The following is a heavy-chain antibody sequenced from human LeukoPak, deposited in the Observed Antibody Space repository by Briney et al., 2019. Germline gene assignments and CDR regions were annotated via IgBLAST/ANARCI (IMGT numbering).Heavy chain of an antibody. Sequence: GGSLRLSCAASGFTFEDHAMNWVRQVPGKGLEWVSAISGSGGSTYYADSVKGRFTISRDNSKNTLYLQMNSLRAEDTAVYYCAKGSYCSSTSCYTDWGQGTLVTVSS. J-gene: IGHJ4*02. D-gene: IGHD2-2*02. CDR1: GFTFEDHA. CDR3: AKGSYCSSTSCYTD. V-gene: IGHV3-23*01. CDR2: ISGSGGST.